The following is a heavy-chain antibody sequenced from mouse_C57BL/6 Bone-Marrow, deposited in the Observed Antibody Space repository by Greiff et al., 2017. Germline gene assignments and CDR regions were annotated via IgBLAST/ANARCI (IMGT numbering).Heavy chain of an antibody. CDR2: IWSGGST. J-gene: IGHJ4*01. D-gene: IGHD1-1*01. CDR3: AREDGSGSYYAMDY. Sequence: QVQLKQSGPGLVQPSQSLSITCTVSGFSLTSSGVHWVRQSPGTGLEWLGVIWSGGSTDYNAAFISRLSISKDNSKSQVFCKMNSLQADDTAIYYCAREDGSGSYYAMDYWGQGTSVTVSS. CDR1: GFSLTSSG. V-gene: IGHV2-2*01.